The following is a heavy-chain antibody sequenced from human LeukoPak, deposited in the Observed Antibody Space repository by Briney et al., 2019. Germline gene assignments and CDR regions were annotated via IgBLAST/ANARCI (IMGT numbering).Heavy chain of an antibody. CDR2: IFSGGST. CDR1: GFIVSTNY. CDR3: ARGPGKASFDY. J-gene: IGHJ4*02. V-gene: IGHV3-53*01. Sequence: GGSLRLSCAASGFIVSTNYMSWVRQAPGKGLEWVSVIFSGGSTYYADSVKGRFTISRDKSNNTLYLQMNSLRAEDTAVYYCARGPGKASFDYWGQGTLVTVSS. D-gene: IGHD3-10*01.